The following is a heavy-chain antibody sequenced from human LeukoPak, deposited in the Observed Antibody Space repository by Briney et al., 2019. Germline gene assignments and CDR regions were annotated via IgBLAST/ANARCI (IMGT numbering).Heavy chain of an antibody. D-gene: IGHD6-6*01. Sequence: PGGSLRLSCAASGFTFSRYSMNWVRQAPGKRLEWVSSIISSSSYIYYADSVKGRFTISRDNAKNSLYLQMNSLRAEDTAVYYCARVWGSSSPDYWGQGTLVTVSS. J-gene: IGHJ4*02. CDR2: IISSSSYI. V-gene: IGHV3-21*01. CDR3: ARVWGSSSPDY. CDR1: GFTFSRYS.